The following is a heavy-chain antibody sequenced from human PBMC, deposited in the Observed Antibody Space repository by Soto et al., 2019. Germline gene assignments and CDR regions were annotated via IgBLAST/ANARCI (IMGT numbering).Heavy chain of an antibody. CDR2: ISGSGDDT. D-gene: IGHD3-3*01. CDR3: AKTGSEDFWSGYYPPYFDY. J-gene: IGHJ4*02. CDR1: GFTFSRYA. Sequence: GGSLRLSCAASGFTFSRYAMSWVRQAPGKGLEWVSAISGSGDDTYYADSVKGRFTISRDNSKNTLYLQMNSLRAEDTAVYYCAKTGSEDFWSGYYPPYFDYWGQGTLVTVSS. V-gene: IGHV3-23*01.